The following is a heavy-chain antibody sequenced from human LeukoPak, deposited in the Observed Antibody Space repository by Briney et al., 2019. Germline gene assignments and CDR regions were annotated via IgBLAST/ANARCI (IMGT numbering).Heavy chain of an antibody. J-gene: IGHJ4*02. CDR3: ARDDVGGVAARPLGY. CDR2: IWYDGSNK. CDR1: GITFSSYG. V-gene: IGHV3-33*01. D-gene: IGHD6-6*01. Sequence: PGGSLRLSCAASGITFSSYGMHWVRQAPGKGLEWVAVIWYDGSNKYYADSVKGRFTISRDNSKNTLYLQMNSLRAEDTAVYYCARDDVGGVAARPLGYWGQGTLVTASS.